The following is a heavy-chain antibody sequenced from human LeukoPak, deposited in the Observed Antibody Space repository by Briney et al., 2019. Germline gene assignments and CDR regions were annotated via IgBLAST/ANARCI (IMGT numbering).Heavy chain of an antibody. J-gene: IGHJ4*02. CDR2: ISRDGGST. CDR3: AKDRRPGFLEWLSSV. D-gene: IGHD3-3*01. CDR1: GFTFYDYA. V-gene: IGHV3-43*02. Sequence: GGSLRLSCAASGFTFYDYAMHWVRQAPGKGLEWVSLISRDGGSTYYADSVKGRFTISRDNSKNSLYLQMNSLRTEDTALYYCAKDRRPGFLEWLSSVWGQGTLVTVSS.